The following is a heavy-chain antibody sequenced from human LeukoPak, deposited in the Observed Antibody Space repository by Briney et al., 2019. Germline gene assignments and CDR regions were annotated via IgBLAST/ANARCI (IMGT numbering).Heavy chain of an antibody. CDR1: GFTFSSYE. J-gene: IGHJ4*02. CDR2: ISTSASTI. V-gene: IGHV3-48*03. Sequence: GGSLRLSCAASGFTFSSYEMNWVRQAPRKALEWVSYISTSASTIYYADSVKGRFTSSRDNAKNSLYLQMNSLRAEDTAVYYCARRGTSRSSYYFDYWGQGTLVTVSS. CDR3: ARRGTSRSSYYFDY.